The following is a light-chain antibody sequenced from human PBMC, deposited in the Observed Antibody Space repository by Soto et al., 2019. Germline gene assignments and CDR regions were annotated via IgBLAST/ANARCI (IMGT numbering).Light chain of an antibody. CDR3: QQSYTSPRT. CDR1: HNIRNY. Sequence: DIQMTQSPSSLSASVGDRVTITCRAGHNIRNYLNWYQQKPGKAPKLLISAASSLQGGVPSRFSGSGSGTDFTLSISSLQPEDFATYQCQQSYTSPRTFGQGTPVEIK. J-gene: IGKJ1*01. V-gene: IGKV1-39*01. CDR2: AAS.